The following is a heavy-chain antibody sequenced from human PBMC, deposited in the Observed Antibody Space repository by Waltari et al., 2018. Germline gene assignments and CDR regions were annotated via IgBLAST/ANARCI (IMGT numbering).Heavy chain of an antibody. V-gene: IGHV4-39*01. CDR3: ARQPGSSSWSNY. J-gene: IGHJ4*02. Sequence: QLQLQESGPGLVKPSETLSLTCTVSGGSISSSSYYWGWIRQPPGKGLEWIGSIYYRGSTYYNPSLKSRVTISVDTSKNQFSLKLSSVTAADTAVYYCARQPGSSSWSNYWGQGTLVTVSS. CDR1: GGSISSSSYY. D-gene: IGHD6-13*01. CDR2: IYYRGST.